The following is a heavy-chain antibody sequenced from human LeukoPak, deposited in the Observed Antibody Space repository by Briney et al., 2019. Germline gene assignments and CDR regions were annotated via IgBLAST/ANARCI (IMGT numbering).Heavy chain of an antibody. CDR2: IYYSGST. J-gene: IGHJ4*02. Sequence: SETLSLTCTVSGGSISSSSYYWGWIRQPPGKGLEWIGSIYYSGSTYYNPSLKSRVTISVDTSKNQFSLKLSSVTAADTAVYYCARGLWLPFRMRWYFDYWGQGTLVTVSS. CDR3: ARGLWLPFRMRWYFDY. CDR1: GGSISSSSYY. V-gene: IGHV4-39*07. D-gene: IGHD2-15*01.